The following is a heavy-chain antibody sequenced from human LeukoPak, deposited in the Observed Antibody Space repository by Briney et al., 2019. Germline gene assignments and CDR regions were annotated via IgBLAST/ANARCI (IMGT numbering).Heavy chain of an antibody. J-gene: IGHJ4*02. Sequence: GGSLRLSCAASGLSFSSYAMHWVRQARGKGLEWVAVISYDGTEKYYGDAVKGRLTISRDNSKNTLYLQMNSLRAEDTALYYCARDGHGVPLDYWGQGTLVTVSP. CDR2: ISYDGTEK. V-gene: IGHV3-30-3*01. CDR1: GLSFSSYA. D-gene: IGHD4-17*01. CDR3: ARDGHGVPLDY.